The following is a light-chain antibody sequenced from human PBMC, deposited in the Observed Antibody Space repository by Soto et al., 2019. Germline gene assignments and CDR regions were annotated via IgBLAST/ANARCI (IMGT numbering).Light chain of an antibody. Sequence: DIQMNTSVSSVSATVGDTVTLIFRASQSISTYLNWYQQQPQKAPKLLIYSASSLQSGVPSRFSGSGSGTDFTLTISGLQPEDFATYFCQHSYTTPITFGQVTLLAI. V-gene: IGKV1-39*01. J-gene: IGKJ5*01. CDR1: QSISTY. CDR2: SAS. CDR3: QHSYTTPIT.